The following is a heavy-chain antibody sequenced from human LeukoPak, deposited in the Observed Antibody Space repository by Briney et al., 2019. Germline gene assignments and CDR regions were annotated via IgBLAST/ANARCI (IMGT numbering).Heavy chain of an antibody. Sequence: GGSLRLSCAASGFTFSSYAMSWVRQAPGKGLEWVSAISGSGGSTYYADSVKGRFTISRDNSKNTLYLQMNGLRAEDTAVYYCAKEPPIYCSSTSCYLFDYWGQGTLVTVSS. V-gene: IGHV3-23*01. CDR2: ISGSGGST. J-gene: IGHJ4*02. CDR3: AKEPPIYCSSTSCYLFDY. CDR1: GFTFSSYA. D-gene: IGHD2-2*01.